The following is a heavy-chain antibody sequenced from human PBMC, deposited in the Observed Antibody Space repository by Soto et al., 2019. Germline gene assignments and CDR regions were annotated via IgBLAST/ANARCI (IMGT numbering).Heavy chain of an antibody. J-gene: IGHJ4*02. CDR2: ISGSARTT. CDR3: AKGVRESDQ. V-gene: IGHV3-23*01. Sequence: EVQLLESGGGLVQPGGSLRLSCAASGFTFSSYAMTWVRQAPGKGLEWVSGISGSARTTYYTDSVKGRFTISRDNSKNTLYLQMNSLRAEDTAIYYCAKGVRESDQWGRGTLVTVSS. CDR1: GFTFSSYA. D-gene: IGHD3-10*01.